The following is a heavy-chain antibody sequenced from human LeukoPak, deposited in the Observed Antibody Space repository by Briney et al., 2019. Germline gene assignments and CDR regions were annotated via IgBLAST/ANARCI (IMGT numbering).Heavy chain of an antibody. J-gene: IGHJ3*02. CDR2: INHSGST. CDR1: GGSFSGYY. V-gene: IGHV4-34*01. Sequence: PSETLSLTCAVYGGSFSGYYWSWIRQPPGKGLEWIGEINHSGSTNYNPSLKSRVTISVDTSKNQFSLKLSSVTAADTAVYYCARGPYGDYGEDAFDIWGQGTMVTVSS. CDR3: ARGPYGDYGEDAFDI. D-gene: IGHD4-17*01.